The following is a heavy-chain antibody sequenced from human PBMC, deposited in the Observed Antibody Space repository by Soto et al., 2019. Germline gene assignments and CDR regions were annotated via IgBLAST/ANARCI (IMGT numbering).Heavy chain of an antibody. V-gene: IGHV4-39*01. J-gene: IGHJ5*02. CDR1: GGSISSSSYY. CDR3: ARSPTPNWFDP. Sequence: SETLSLTCTVSGGSISSSSYYWGWIRQPPGKGLEWIGSIYYSGSTYYNPSLKSRVTISVDTSKNQFSLKLSSVTAEDTAVYYCARSPTPNWFDPWGQGTLVTVSS. CDR2: IYYSGST.